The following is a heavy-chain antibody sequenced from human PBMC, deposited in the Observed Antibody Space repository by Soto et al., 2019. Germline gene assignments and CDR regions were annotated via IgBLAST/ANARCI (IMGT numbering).Heavy chain of an antibody. V-gene: IGHV3-23*01. D-gene: IGHD3-22*01. CDR3: AKPAYDSSGYYYAEYFQH. J-gene: IGHJ1*01. Sequence: GGSLRLSCAASGFTFSSYAMSWVRQAPGKGLEWVSAISGSGGSTYYADSVKGRFTISRDNSKNTLYLQMNSLRAEDTAVYYCAKPAYDSSGYYYAEYFQHWGQGTLVTVSS. CDR2: ISGSGGST. CDR1: GFTFSSYA.